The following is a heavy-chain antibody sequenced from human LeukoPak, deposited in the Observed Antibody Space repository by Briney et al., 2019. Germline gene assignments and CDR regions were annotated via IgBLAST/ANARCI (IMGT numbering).Heavy chain of an antibody. CDR1: GFTFSTYG. V-gene: IGHV3-30*03. J-gene: IGHJ4*02. D-gene: IGHD3-10*01. CDR2: ITYDGYYK. CDR3: ARDLSPVVRASPMGY. Sequence: PGGSLRLSCAASGFTFSTYGMHWVRQAPGKGLEWVALITYDGYYKYYSDSVKGRFTISSDTSKNTLSLQMNSLRAEDTAVYYCARDLSPVVRASPMGYWGQGTLVTVSS.